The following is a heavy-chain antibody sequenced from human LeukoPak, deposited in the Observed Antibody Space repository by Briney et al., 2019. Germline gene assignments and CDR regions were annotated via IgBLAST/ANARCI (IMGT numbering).Heavy chain of an antibody. D-gene: IGHD3-16*01. CDR1: GFTFSRYS. CDR2: ISNDDI. CDR3: VRDENWAFDY. Sequence: PGGSLRLSCVASGFTFSRYSMNWFRQAPGKGLEWISYISNDDISYADSVKGRFTISSDNAKNSVYLQMNSLRAEDTAVYYCVRDENWAFDYWGQGALVTVSS. J-gene: IGHJ4*02. V-gene: IGHV3-48*01.